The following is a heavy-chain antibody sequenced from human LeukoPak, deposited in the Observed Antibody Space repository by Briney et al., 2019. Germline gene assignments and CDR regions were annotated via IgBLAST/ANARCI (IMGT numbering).Heavy chain of an antibody. CDR2: ISCSGGST. D-gene: IGHD1-26*01. Sequence: PGWSVRLSCAASGFTFSTYGMSWVRQAPGKGLEWVSTISCSGGSTYYADSVKGRFTISRDNSKNTLYLQMNSLRAEDTTVYYCASRYTGRYYEWYWGRGTLVTLS. CDR3: ASRYTGRYYEWY. CDR1: GFTFSTYG. V-gene: IGHV3-23*01. J-gene: IGHJ4*02.